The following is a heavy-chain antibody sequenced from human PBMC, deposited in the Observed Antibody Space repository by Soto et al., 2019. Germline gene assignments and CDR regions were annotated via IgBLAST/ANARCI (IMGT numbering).Heavy chain of an antibody. CDR2: ISRSGGVT. Sequence: EVELLESGGGLVQPGGSLRLSCVASGFTFKNYDIRWIRQAPGKGLEWVSGISRSGGVTYYADSVKGRFTISRDNSKNTLYLQMNSLRDEDTAIYYCAKNRQFRSYYESAGHYDNWGQGTLVTVSS. CDR1: GFTFKNYD. V-gene: IGHV3-23*01. D-gene: IGHD3-10*01. J-gene: IGHJ4*02. CDR3: AKNRQFRSYYESAGHYDN.